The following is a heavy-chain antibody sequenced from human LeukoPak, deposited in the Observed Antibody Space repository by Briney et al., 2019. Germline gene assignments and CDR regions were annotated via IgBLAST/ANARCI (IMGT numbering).Heavy chain of an antibody. CDR3: TTSGRRWDYFDY. J-gene: IGHJ4*02. D-gene: IGHD4-23*01. CDR1: GFTFSNAW. CDR2: IKSKTDGVTT. Sequence: GGSLRLSCAASGFTFSNAWMTWVRQAPGKGLEWVGRIKSKTDGVTTGYAAPVKGRFTISRDDSKNTVYLQMSSLKTEDTAIYYCTTSGRRWDYFDYWGQGTLVTVSS. V-gene: IGHV3-15*01.